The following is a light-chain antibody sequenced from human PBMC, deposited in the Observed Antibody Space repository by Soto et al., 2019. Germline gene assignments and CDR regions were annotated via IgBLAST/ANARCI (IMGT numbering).Light chain of an antibody. J-gene: IGKJ4*01. CDR3: QQRYSAPLT. CDR1: QSISNY. Sequence: DIQLTQSPSSLSASVGDRVTITCRTSQSISNYLNWYQQKPGEVPKLLIYAASSLQSGVPLRFSGSGSGTDFTLTISSLQPEDFATYYCQQRYSAPLTFGGGTKVEIK. V-gene: IGKV1-39*01. CDR2: AAS.